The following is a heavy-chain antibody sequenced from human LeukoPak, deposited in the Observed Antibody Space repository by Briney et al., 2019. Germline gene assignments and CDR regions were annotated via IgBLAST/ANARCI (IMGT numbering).Heavy chain of an antibody. D-gene: IGHD3-10*01. CDR1: GFTFSSYA. J-gene: IGHJ4*02. Sequence: GGSLRLSCAASGFTFSSYAMSWVRQAPGKGLEWVSAISGSGGSTYYADSVKGRFTISRDNSKNTLYLQMNSLRAEDTAVYYCAKNTVQGVILTLLTHWGQGTLVTVSS. CDR3: AKNTVQGVILTLLTH. CDR2: ISGSGGST. V-gene: IGHV3-23*01.